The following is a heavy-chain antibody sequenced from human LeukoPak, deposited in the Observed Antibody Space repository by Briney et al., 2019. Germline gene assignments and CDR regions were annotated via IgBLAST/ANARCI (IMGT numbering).Heavy chain of an antibody. CDR1: GGTFSSYA. CDR3: ARQRHDFWSGYYIG. V-gene: IGHV1-69*13. CDR2: IIPIFGTA. Sequence: ASVKVSCKASGGTFSSYAISWVRQAPGQGLEWMGGIIPIFGTANYAQKFQGRVTITADDSTSTAYMELSSLRSEDTAVYYCARQRHDFWSGYYIGWGQGTLVTVSS. D-gene: IGHD3-3*01. J-gene: IGHJ4*02.